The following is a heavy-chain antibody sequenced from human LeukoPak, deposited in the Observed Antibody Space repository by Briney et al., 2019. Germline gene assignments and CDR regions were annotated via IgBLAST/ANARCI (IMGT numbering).Heavy chain of an antibody. D-gene: IGHD3-10*01. CDR2: IKQDGSEK. Sequence: PGGSLRLSCAASGVMFPSYWMTWVRRAPGKGLEWVANIKQDGSEKYYVDSVKGRFTISRDNAKNSVYLQMNSLRAEDTAVYYCARRHHFGFLDSWGRGTLVTVSS. CDR1: GVMFPSYW. V-gene: IGHV3-7*04. J-gene: IGHJ4*02. CDR3: ARRHHFGFLDS.